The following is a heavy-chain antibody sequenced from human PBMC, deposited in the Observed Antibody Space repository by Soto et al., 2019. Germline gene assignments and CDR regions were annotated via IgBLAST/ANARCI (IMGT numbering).Heavy chain of an antibody. V-gene: IGHV1-69*01. J-gene: IGHJ6*02. Sequence: QVQLVQSGAEVKKPGSSVKVSCKASGGTFSSYAISWVRQAPGQGLEWMGGIIHIFGTANYAQKFQGRVTITADESTSTAYIELSSVRSEDTAVYYCARVCLDYYGSGGCMDVWGQGTTVTVSS. D-gene: IGHD3-10*01. CDR3: ARVCLDYYGSGGCMDV. CDR1: GGTFSSYA. CDR2: IIHIFGTA.